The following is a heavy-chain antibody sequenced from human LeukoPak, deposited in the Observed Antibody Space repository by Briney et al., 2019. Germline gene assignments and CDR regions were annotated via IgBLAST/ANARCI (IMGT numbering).Heavy chain of an antibody. Sequence: GGSLRLSCAASGFTFSSYSMNWVRQAPGKGLEWVSYISSSSSTIYYADSVKGRFTISRDNAKNSLYLQMNSLRAEDTALYYCSKDSTEGIAAAGPRGGFDYWGQGTLVTVSS. CDR1: GFTFSSYS. CDR2: ISSSSSTI. D-gene: IGHD6-13*01. CDR3: SKDSTEGIAAAGPRGGFDY. V-gene: IGHV3-48*01. J-gene: IGHJ4*02.